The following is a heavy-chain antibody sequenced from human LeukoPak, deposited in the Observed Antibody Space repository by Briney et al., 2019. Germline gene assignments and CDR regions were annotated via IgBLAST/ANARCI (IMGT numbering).Heavy chain of an antibody. Sequence: PGGSLRLSCAASGFTFSSYSMNWVRQAPGKGLEWVSSTSSSSGYIYYADSVKGRFTISRDNAKNSLYLQMNSLRAEDTAVYYCARGSGGIAARPPFDYWGQGILVTVSS. CDR1: GFTFSSYS. J-gene: IGHJ4*02. D-gene: IGHD6-6*01. V-gene: IGHV3-21*01. CDR3: ARGSGGIAARPPFDY. CDR2: TSSSSGYI.